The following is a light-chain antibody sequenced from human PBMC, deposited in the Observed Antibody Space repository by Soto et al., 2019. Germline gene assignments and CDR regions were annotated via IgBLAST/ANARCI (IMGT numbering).Light chain of an antibody. CDR2: LGS. CDR3: MQALQTPLT. J-gene: IGKJ4*01. Sequence: DIVMTQSPLSLPVTPGEPASISCRSSESLLHSNGYNYLDWYLQKPGQSPQLLIHLGSNRASGVADRFSGIGSGTNFTLKINRVEAEDVGFYYCMQALQTPLTFGGGTKVEIK. V-gene: IGKV2-28*01. CDR1: ESLLHSNGYNY.